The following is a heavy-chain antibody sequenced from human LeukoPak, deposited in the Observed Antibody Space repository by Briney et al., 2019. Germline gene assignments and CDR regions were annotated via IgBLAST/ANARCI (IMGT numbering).Heavy chain of an antibody. J-gene: IGHJ4*02. Sequence: GGSLRLSCAASGFTFSSYWMSWVRQAPGKGLEWVAFIRYDGSNKYYADSVKGRFTISRDNSKNTLYLQMNSLRAEDTAVYYCAKDQSDYDSSGYFSPPYFDYWGQGTLVTVSS. CDR1: GFTFSSYW. V-gene: IGHV3-30*02. CDR2: IRYDGSNK. D-gene: IGHD3-22*01. CDR3: AKDQSDYDSSGYFSPPYFDY.